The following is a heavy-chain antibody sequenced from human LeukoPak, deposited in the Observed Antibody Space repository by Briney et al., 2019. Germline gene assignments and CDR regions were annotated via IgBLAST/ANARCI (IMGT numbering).Heavy chain of an antibody. Sequence: ASVKVSCKASGYTFTSYDINWVRQATGQGLEWMGWMNPNSGNTGYAQKFQGRVTMTRNTSISTAYMELSSLGSEDTAVYYCARVAVAGPYWYFDLWGRGTLVTVSS. D-gene: IGHD6-19*01. CDR2: MNPNSGNT. J-gene: IGHJ2*01. CDR3: ARVAVAGPYWYFDL. CDR1: GYTFTSYD. V-gene: IGHV1-8*01.